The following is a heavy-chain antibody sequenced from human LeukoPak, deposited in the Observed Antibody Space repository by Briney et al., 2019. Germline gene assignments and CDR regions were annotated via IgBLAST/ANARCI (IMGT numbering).Heavy chain of an antibody. D-gene: IGHD6-25*01. V-gene: IGHV4-59*01. CDR2: IYYSGST. CDR3: ARGRTKSGTFDI. CDR1: GGSISSYY. Sequence: SETLSLTCTVSGGSISSYYWSWIRQPPGKGLEWIGYIYYSGSTNYNPSLKSRVTISVDTSKNQFSLKLSSVTAADTAVYYCARGRTKSGTFDIWGQGTMVTVSS. J-gene: IGHJ3*02.